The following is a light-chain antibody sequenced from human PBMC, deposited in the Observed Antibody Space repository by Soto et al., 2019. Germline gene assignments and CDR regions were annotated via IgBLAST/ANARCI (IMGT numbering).Light chain of an antibody. Sequence: EIVFVQSPSTLSLSPGERATLSCRASQTVSSYLAWYQQNPGQAPRLLIYGASSRATGIPDRFSGSGSGTEFTLTISRLEPEDFAVYYCQQYGSSSWTFGQGTTVDIK. J-gene: IGKJ1*01. CDR1: QTVSSY. CDR2: GAS. CDR3: QQYGSSSWT. V-gene: IGKV3-20*01.